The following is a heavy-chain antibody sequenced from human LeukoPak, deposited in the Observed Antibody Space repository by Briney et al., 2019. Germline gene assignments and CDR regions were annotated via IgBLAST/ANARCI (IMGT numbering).Heavy chain of an antibody. Sequence: GRSLRLSCAASGFTFSNYGMHWVRQAPGKGLEWVAVISYDGSNKYYADSVKGRFTISRDNSKNTLYLQMNSLRAEDTAVYYCAQLSSWSSQVDYWGQGTLVTVPS. J-gene: IGHJ4*02. V-gene: IGHV3-30*03. CDR3: AQLSSWSSQVDY. CDR2: ISYDGSNK. CDR1: GFTFSNYG. D-gene: IGHD6-13*01.